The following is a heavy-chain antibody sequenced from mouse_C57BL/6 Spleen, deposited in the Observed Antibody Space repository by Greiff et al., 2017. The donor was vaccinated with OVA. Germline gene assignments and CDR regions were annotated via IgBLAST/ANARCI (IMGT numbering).Heavy chain of an antibody. CDR3: ARSGANWDGFAY. CDR2: IDPSDSYT. V-gene: IGHV1-50*01. D-gene: IGHD4-1*01. CDR1: GYTFTSCW. Sequence: VQLQQPGAELVKPGASVKLSCKASGYTFTSCWMQWVKQRPGQGLEWIGEIDPSDSYTNYNQKFKGKATLTVDTSSSTAYMQLSSLTSEDSAVYYCARSGANWDGFAYWGQGTLVTVSA. J-gene: IGHJ3*01.